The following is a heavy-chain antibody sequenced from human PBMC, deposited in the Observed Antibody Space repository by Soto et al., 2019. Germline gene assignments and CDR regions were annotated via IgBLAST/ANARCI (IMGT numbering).Heavy chain of an antibody. CDR3: AREPERWLQFGASTEAFDI. CDR2: IYYSGST. D-gene: IGHD5-12*01. J-gene: IGHJ3*02. Sequence: QVQLQESGPGLVKPSQTLSLTCTVDGGSISSVGYYWSWIRQHPGTGLEWSGYIYYSGSTYYNQSLQSRVTISVDTSKNQFSLKLSSVTAADKAVYDCAREPERWLQFGASTEAFDIWGQGTMVTVSS. V-gene: IGHV4-31*03. CDR1: GGSISSVGYY.